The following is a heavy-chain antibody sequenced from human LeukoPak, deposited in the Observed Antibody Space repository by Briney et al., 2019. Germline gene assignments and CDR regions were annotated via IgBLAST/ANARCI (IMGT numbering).Heavy chain of an antibody. CDR1: GYSFPIDG. Sequence: ASVRVSCKASGYSFPIDGINCVRQAPGQGLEWMGWISTYDGNTRYAQNVQGRVTLMRDTSTSTVYMELRNLRSDDTAIYYCARDGVRRAPGWFDTWRQGTLVTVSS. D-gene: IGHD3-10*01. CDR2: ISTYDGNT. V-gene: IGHV1-18*01. J-gene: IGHJ5*02. CDR3: ARDGVRRAPGWFDT.